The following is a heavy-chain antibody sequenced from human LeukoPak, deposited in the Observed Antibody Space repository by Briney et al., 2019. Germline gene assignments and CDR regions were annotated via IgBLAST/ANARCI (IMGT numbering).Heavy chain of an antibody. CDR2: IYHSGST. J-gene: IGHJ6*03. D-gene: IGHD6-6*01. CDR1: GGSISSSNW. CDR3: ARVYSSSLAYYYYMDV. V-gene: IGHV4-4*02. Sequence: SETLSLTCAVSGGSISSSNWWSWVRQPPGKGLEWIGEIYHSGSTNHNPSLKSRVTISVDKSKNQFSLKLSSVTAADTAVYYCARVYSSSLAYYYYMDVWGKGTTVTISS.